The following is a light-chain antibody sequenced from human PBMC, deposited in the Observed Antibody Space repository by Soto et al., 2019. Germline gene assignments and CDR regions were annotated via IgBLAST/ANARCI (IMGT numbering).Light chain of an antibody. V-gene: IGLV2-14*01. Sequence: QSVLTQPASVSGSPGQSITISCTGSSSDIGGYNYVSGYQQHPGKAPKLIIYDVTSRPSGLSYRFSASKSGSTASLTISGLQPEDEADYYCSSYSGSTTHILFGGGTKLTVL. J-gene: IGLJ2*01. CDR2: DVT. CDR3: SSYSGSTTHIL. CDR1: SSDIGGYNY.